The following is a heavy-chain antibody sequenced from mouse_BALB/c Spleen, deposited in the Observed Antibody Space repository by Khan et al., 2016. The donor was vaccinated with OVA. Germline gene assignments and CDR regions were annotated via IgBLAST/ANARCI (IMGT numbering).Heavy chain of an antibody. CDR1: DYTFTNYW. V-gene: IGHV1-7*01. D-gene: IGHD1-1*01. Sequence: QVQLKQSGAELAKPGASVKMSCKASDYTFTNYWMHWVKQRPGQGLEWIGYINPSTDYTEYIQKFKDKATLTADKSSSTAYMQLSSLTSEDSAVYYCVNHGSSSAWFTYWGQGTLVTVSA. CDR2: INPSTDYT. J-gene: IGHJ3*01. CDR3: VNHGSSSAWFTY.